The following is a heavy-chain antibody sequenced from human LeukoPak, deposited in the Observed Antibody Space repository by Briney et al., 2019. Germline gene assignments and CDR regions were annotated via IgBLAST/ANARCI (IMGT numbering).Heavy chain of an antibody. CDR3: AKNPGYCSSTSCYTRGYFDY. V-gene: IGHV3-23*01. CDR2: ISGSGGST. J-gene: IGHJ4*02. D-gene: IGHD2-2*02. Sequence: GGSLRLSCAASGFTFSNYAMHWVRQAPGKGLEWVSAISGSGGSTYYADSVKGRFTISRDNSKNTLYLQMNSLRAEDTAVYYCAKNPGYCSSTSCYTRGYFDYWGQGTLVTVSS. CDR1: GFTFSNYA.